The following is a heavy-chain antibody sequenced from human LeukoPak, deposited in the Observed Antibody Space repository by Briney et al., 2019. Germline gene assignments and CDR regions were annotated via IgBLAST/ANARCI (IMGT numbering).Heavy chain of an antibody. D-gene: IGHD3-22*01. Sequence: KPSETLSLTCTVSGGSISGYYWSWIRQPAGKGLEWIGRIYTSGSTNYNPSLKSRVTMSVDTSKNQFSLKLSSVTAADTAVYYCARDTPTTDDSSGYYYGDAFGIWGQGTMVTVSS. V-gene: IGHV4-4*07. CDR1: GGSISGYY. J-gene: IGHJ3*02. CDR3: ARDTPTTDDSSGYYYGDAFGI. CDR2: IYTSGST.